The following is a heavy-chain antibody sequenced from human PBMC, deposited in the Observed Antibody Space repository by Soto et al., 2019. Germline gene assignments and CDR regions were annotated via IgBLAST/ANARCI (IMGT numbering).Heavy chain of an antibody. J-gene: IGHJ6*02. CDR3: ARAPGTLSYYYYGMDV. Sequence: SETLSLTCTVSGGSISSGGYYWSWIRQHPGKGLEWIGYIYYSGSTYYNPSLKSRVTISVDTSKNQFSLKLSSVTAADTAVYYCARAPGTLSYYYYGMDVSGQGTTVTVSS. CDR1: GGSISSGGYY. V-gene: IGHV4-31*03. D-gene: IGHD3-10*01. CDR2: IYYSGST.